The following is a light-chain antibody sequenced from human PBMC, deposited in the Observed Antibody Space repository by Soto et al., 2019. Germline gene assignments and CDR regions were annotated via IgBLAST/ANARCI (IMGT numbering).Light chain of an antibody. CDR2: DVS. Sequence: QSALTQPASVSGSPGQSITISCTGTSSDVGGSNYVSWYQQHPGKAPKLMIYDVSNRPSGISDRFSGSKSGNTASLTISGLQAEDEADYYCSSSSSTSIRVFGGGTKVTVL. V-gene: IGLV2-14*03. CDR3: SSSSSTSIRV. CDR1: SSDVGGSNY. J-gene: IGLJ2*01.